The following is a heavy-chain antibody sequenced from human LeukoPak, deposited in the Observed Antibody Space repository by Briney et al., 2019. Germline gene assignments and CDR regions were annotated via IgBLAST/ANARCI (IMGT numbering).Heavy chain of an antibody. Sequence: ASVKVSCKASGYTFTGYHIHWLRQAPAQGLEWMGRINPNTGETNFAQKFQGRVTMTRDTSITTAFMELSSLRPDGTAVYFCARDQGSLTRSWYTGYWGQGTQVTVSS. CDR3: ARDQGSLTRSWYTGY. CDR2: INPNTGET. D-gene: IGHD6-13*01. V-gene: IGHV1-2*06. J-gene: IGHJ4*02. CDR1: GYTFTGYH.